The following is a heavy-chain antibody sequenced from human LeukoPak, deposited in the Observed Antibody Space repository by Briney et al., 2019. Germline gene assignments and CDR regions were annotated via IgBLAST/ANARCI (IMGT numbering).Heavy chain of an antibody. Sequence: PGGSLRLSCAASGFTFSLYWMTWVRQAPGKGLEWVADINPDGSQKYSVDSMKGRFTISRDNAKNSLFLQMNSLRAEDTAVYYCVRQMIRFWFDPWGQGTLVTVSS. CDR2: INPDGSQK. CDR3: VRQMIRFWFDP. V-gene: IGHV3-7*01. J-gene: IGHJ5*02. D-gene: IGHD3-16*01. CDR1: GFTFSLYW.